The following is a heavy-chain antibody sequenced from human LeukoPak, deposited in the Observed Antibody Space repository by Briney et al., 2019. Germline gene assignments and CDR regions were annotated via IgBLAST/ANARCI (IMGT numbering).Heavy chain of an antibody. CDR2: ISSSSSTI. CDR1: GFTFSSYS. D-gene: IGHD6-19*01. Sequence: GGSLRLSCAAPGFTFSSYSMNWVRQAPGKGLEWVSYISSSSSTIYYVDSVKGRFTISRDNAKNSLYLQMNSLRAEDTAVYYCARDSLGGWSDFDYWGQGTLVTVSS. CDR3: ARDSLGGWSDFDY. J-gene: IGHJ4*02. V-gene: IGHV3-48*01.